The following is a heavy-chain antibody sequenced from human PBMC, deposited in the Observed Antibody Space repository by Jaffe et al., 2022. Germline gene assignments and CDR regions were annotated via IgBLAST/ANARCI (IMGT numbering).Heavy chain of an antibody. Sequence: EVQLLESGGGLVQPGGSLRISCAASGFTFSTYAMTWVRQAPGKGLEWVSASSGSGGSTYYADSVKGRFTISRDNFKNTLYLQMNSLRAEDTAVYYCAKGVTGDYGDYRAFHMWGQGTMVTVSS. CDR2: SSGSGGST. D-gene: IGHD4-17*01. CDR1: GFTFSTYA. CDR3: AKGVTGDYGDYRAFHM. V-gene: IGHV3-23*01. J-gene: IGHJ3*02.